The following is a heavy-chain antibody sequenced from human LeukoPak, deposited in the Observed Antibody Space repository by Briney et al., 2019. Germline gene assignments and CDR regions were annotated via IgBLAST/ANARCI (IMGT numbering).Heavy chain of an antibody. D-gene: IGHD5-24*01. CDR1: GGTFSSYA. V-gene: IGHV1-69*05. J-gene: IGHJ4*02. CDR2: IIPIFGTA. CDR3: ARDRGMATIFDY. Sequence: SVKVSCKASGGTFSSYAISWVRQAPGQGLEWMGRIIPIFGTANYAQKFQGGVTITTDESTSTAYMELSSLRSEDTAVYYCARDRGMATIFDYWGQGTLVTVSS.